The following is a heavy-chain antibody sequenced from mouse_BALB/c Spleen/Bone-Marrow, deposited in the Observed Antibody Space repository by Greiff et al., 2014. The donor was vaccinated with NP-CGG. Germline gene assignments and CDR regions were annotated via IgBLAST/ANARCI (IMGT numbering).Heavy chain of an antibody. Sequence: DVKLQESGAELVKPGASVKLSCTASGFNIKDTYMHWVKQRPEQGLGWIGRIDPANGNTKYDPKFQGKATITADTSPNTAYLQLSSLTSEDTAVYYCARWEYYAMDYWGQGTSVTVSS. J-gene: IGHJ4*01. CDR3: ARWEYYAMDY. D-gene: IGHD4-1*01. CDR2: IDPANGNT. V-gene: IGHV14-3*02. CDR1: GFNIKDTY.